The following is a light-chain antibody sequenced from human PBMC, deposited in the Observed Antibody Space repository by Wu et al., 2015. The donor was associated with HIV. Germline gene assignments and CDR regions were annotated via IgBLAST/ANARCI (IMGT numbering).Light chain of an antibody. CDR1: QDIRNS. CDR3: QQHSSIPYS. V-gene: IGKV1-NL1*01. Sequence: DIQMTQSPSSLSASVGDKVTITCRASQDIRNSVAWLQQRPGQAPKLLMYAASTLESGVPSRFSGTGYGTDFTLTISGLQPDDFATYYCQQHSSIPYSFGQGTKLEIK. CDR2: AAS. J-gene: IGKJ2*03.